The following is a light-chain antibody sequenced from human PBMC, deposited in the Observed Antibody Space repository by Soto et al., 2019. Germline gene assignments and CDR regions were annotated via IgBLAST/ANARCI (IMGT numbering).Light chain of an antibody. CDR1: QIISTY. CDR2: GAS. CDR3: QQSSSTPWT. V-gene: IGKV1-39*01. J-gene: IGKJ1*01. Sequence: DIQMTQSPSSLSASVGARVTITGRASQIISTYLHWYQHKPGKAPKLLIFGASSLHSGVPSRFSGSGSGTEFTLTISSLQPEDFATYYCQQSSSTPWTFGPGTKVEVK.